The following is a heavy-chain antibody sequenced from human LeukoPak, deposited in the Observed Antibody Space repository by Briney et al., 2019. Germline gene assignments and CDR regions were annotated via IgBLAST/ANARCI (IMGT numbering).Heavy chain of an antibody. V-gene: IGHV1-69*13. J-gene: IGHJ6*03. CDR1: GGTFSSYA. CDR2: IIPIFGTA. CDR3: ARAAYSNYVTDYYMDV. Sequence: ASVKVSCKASGGTFSSYAISWVRQAPGQGLEWMGGIIPIFGTANYAQKFQGRVTITADESTSTAYMELSSLRSEDTAVYYCARAAYSNYVTDYYMDVWGKGTTVTVSS. D-gene: IGHD4-11*01.